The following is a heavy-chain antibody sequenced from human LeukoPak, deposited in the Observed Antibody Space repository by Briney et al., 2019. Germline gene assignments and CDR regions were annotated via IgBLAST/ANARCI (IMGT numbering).Heavy chain of an antibody. J-gene: IGHJ4*02. V-gene: IGHV1-58*02. D-gene: IGHD2/OR15-2a*01. CDR3: AVDVIYESD. Sequence: GASVKVSCKASGFTSSNSAMQWVRQARGQRLEWIGWIVVGSGNTNYAQKFQERVTITRDMSTSTAYMELSSLRSEDTAVYYCAVDVIYESDWGQGTLVTVSS. CDR1: GFTSSNSA. CDR2: IVVGSGNT.